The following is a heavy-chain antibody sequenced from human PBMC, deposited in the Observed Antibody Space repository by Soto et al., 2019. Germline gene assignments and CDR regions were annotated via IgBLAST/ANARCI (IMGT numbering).Heavy chain of an antibody. CDR3: ARDRSGPDYGVDY. Sequence: PSETLSLTCTVSGGSISSGDYYWSWIRQPPGKGLEWIGYIYYSGSTYYNPSLKSRVTISVDTSKNQFSLKLSSVTAADTAVYYCARDRSGPDYGVDYWGQGTLVTVS. CDR1: GGSISSGDYY. D-gene: IGHD4-17*01. J-gene: IGHJ4*02. V-gene: IGHV4-30-4*01. CDR2: IYYSGST.